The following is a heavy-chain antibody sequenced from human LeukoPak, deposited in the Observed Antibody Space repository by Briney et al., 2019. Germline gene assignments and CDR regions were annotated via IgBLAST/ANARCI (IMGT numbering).Heavy chain of an antibody. Sequence: SETLSLTCAVYGGSFSHYYWSWIRQSPGMGLEWIRETNDSGTINYHPSLMSRVTISVDKSKNQFSLKLTSATAADTAVYYCARRWNYGRNYYIDVWGKGATVSVSS. D-gene: IGHD1-7*01. J-gene: IGHJ6*03. CDR3: ARRWNYGRNYYIDV. CDR2: TNDSGTI. V-gene: IGHV4-34*01. CDR1: GGSFSHYY.